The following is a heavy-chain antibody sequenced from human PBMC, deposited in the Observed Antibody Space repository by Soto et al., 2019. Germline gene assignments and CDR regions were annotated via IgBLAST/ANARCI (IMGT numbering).Heavy chain of an antibody. CDR3: ASRAGSGSYLDY. Sequence: QVQLVQSGAEVKKPGASVKVSCKASGYTFTSYYMHWVRQAPGQGLEWMGIINPSGGSTSYAQKFQGRDTMTRDTSTSTVYMELSSLRSEDTAVYYCASRAGSGSYLDYWGQGTLVTVSS. V-gene: IGHV1-46*03. CDR2: INPSGGST. D-gene: IGHD3-10*01. J-gene: IGHJ4*02. CDR1: GYTFTSYY.